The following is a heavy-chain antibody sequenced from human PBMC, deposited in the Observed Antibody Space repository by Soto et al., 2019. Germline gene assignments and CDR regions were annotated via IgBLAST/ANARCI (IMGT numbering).Heavy chain of an antibody. CDR1: GFTFSNAW. CDR3: TTVLYYYGSGTTDPPPNQSAYYYYYGMDV. CDR2: IKSKTDGGTT. D-gene: IGHD3-10*01. Sequence: PGGSPRLSCAASGFTFSNAWMNWVRQAPGKGLEWVGRIKSKTDGGTTDYAAPVKGRFTISRDDSKNTLYLQMNSLKTEDTAVYYCTTVLYYYGSGTTDPPPNQSAYYYYYGMDVWGQGTTVTVSS. V-gene: IGHV3-15*07. J-gene: IGHJ6*02.